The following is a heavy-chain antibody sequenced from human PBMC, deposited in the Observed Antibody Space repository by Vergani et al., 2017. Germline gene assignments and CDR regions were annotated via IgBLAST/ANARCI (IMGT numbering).Heavy chain of an antibody. CDR3: AKDYVGCSSTSCYTYWFDC. V-gene: IGHV3-23*01. J-gene: IGHJ4*02. D-gene: IGHD2-2*02. CDR2: ISGSGGST. Sequence: EVQLLESGGGLVQPGGSLRLSCAASGFTFSSYAMSWVRQAPGKGLEWVSAISGSGGSTYYADSVKGRFTISRDSSKNTLYLQMNSLRAEDTAVYYCAKDYVGCSSTSCYTYWFDCWGRGTLVTVSS. CDR1: GFTFSSYA.